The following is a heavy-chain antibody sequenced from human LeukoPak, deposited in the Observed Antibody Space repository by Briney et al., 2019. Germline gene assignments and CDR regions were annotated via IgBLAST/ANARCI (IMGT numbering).Heavy chain of an antibody. CDR1: GGSISSSSYY. V-gene: IGHV4-30-2*01. Sequence: SETLSLTCTVSGGSISSSSYYWSWIRQPPGKGLEWIGYIYHSGSTYYNPSLKSRVTISVDRSKNQFSLKLSSVTAADTAVYYCARDTPFDPWGQGTLVTVSS. J-gene: IGHJ5*02. CDR2: IYHSGST. CDR3: ARDTPFDP.